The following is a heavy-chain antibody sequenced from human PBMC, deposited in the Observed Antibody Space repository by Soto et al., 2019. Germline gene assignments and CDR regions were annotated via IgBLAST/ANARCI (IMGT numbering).Heavy chain of an antibody. CDR2: ISSSSSTI. J-gene: IGHJ3*02. V-gene: IGHV3-48*01. Sequence: GGSLRLSCAASGFTFSSYSMNWVRQAPGKGLEWVSYISSSSSTIYYADSVKGRFTISRDNAKNSLYLQMNSLRAEDTAVYYCAGDQRKQWLVNDAFDIWGQGTMVTVSS. D-gene: IGHD6-19*01. CDR3: AGDQRKQWLVNDAFDI. CDR1: GFTFSSYS.